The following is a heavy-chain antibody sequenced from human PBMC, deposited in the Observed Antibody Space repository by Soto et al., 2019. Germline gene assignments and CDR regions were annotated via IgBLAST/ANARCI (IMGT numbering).Heavy chain of an antibody. CDR2: ISAYNGNT. CDR1: GYTFTSYG. D-gene: IGHD6-25*01. J-gene: IGHJ6*02. V-gene: IGHV1-18*01. CDR3: ARDQPIQGAAINYGMDV. Sequence: QVQLVQSGAEVKKPGASVKVSCKASGYTFTSYGISWVRQAPGQGLEWMGWISAYNGNTNYAQKLQGRVTMTTDTSTSTAYMELRCLRSDDTAVYYCARDQPIQGAAINYGMDVWGQGTTVTDSS.